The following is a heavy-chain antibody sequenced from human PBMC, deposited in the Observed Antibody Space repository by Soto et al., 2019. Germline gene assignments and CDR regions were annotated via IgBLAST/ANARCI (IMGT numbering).Heavy chain of an antibody. Sequence: SVKVSCGASGYTFTSYYMHWVRQAPVQGLERMGIINPSGGSTSYAQKFQGRVTMTRDTSTSTVYMELSSLRSEDTAVYYCARDRGRRYYDSSGYYPYYFDYWGQGTLVTVSS. J-gene: IGHJ4*02. CDR3: ARDRGRRYYDSSGYYPYYFDY. CDR1: GYTFTSYY. V-gene: IGHV1-46*01. D-gene: IGHD3-22*01. CDR2: INPSGGST.